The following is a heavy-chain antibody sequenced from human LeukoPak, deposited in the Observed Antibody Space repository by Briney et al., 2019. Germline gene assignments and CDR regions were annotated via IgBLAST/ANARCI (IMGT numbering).Heavy chain of an antibody. CDR1: GFSLSSYE. D-gene: IGHD3-22*01. J-gene: IGHJ4*02. CDR3: ARCSNSYDTGGYYRCPLDY. V-gene: IGHV3-48*03. Sequence: GRCLRLSWAAAGFSLSSYEMTWVRQAPGRGLGWVSSISSSVRTIYYADSLKGRFTISRDNAKNSLYLQMNSLRAEDTAVYYCARCSNSYDTGGYYRCPLDYWGQGTLVTVSS. CDR2: ISSSVRTI.